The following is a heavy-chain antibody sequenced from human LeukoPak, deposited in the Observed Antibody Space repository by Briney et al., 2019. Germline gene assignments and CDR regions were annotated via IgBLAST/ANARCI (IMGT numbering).Heavy chain of an antibody. CDR2: IRYDGTNE. CDR3: AKDRSIGTYYTFDH. D-gene: IGHD1-26*01. V-gene: IGHV3-30*02. Sequence: GGSLRLSCAASEFTFSNYGMHWVRQAPGKGLEWVAFIRYDGTNEYYAVSVKGRFTISRDNSKNSLYLQMSSLTAADTAVYYCAKDRSIGTYYTFDHWGQGTLVTVSS. J-gene: IGHJ4*02. CDR1: EFTFSNYG.